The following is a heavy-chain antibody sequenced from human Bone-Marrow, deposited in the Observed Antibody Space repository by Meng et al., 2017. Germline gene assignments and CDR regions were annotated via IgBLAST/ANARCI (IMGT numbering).Heavy chain of an antibody. CDR3: ARILYPAASNWFDP. CDR1: GFSLSTSGMC. D-gene: IGHD2-2*01. Sequence: SGPTLVKPTQTLTLTCTSSGFSLSTSGMCVSWIRQPPGKALEWLALIDWDDDKYYSTSLKTRLTISKDTSKNQVVLTMTNMDPVDTATYYCARILYPAASNWFDPWGQGTLVTGAS. V-gene: IGHV2-70*01. J-gene: IGHJ5*02. CDR2: IDWDDDK.